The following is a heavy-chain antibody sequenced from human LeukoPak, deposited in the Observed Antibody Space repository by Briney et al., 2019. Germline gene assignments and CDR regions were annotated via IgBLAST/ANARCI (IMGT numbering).Heavy chain of an antibody. CDR3: ARGREWLLYPYYMDV. V-gene: IGHV3-11*04. CDR2: ISSSGSTI. J-gene: IGHJ6*03. D-gene: IGHD3-3*01. Sequence: GGSLRLSCAASGFTFSDYYMSWIRQAPGKGLEWVSYISSSGSTIYYADSVKGRFTISRDNAKNSLYLQMNSLRAEDTAVYYCARGREWLLYPYYMDVWGKGTTVTVSS. CDR1: GFTFSDYY.